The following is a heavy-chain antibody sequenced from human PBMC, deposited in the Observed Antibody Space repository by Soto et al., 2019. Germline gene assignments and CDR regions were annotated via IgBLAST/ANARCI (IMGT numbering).Heavy chain of an antibody. CDR3: ARANSDDDDEFDY. D-gene: IGHD5-12*01. V-gene: IGHV1-2*02. CDR2: VNPNSGGA. Sequence: ASVKVSCKASGYSFTGFYIHWVRQAPGQGLEWMGWVNPNSGGAHYAQKFQGRVTMTRDTSVTSAYMEVTRLRSDDTAIYYCARANSDDDDEFDYWGQGTPVTVSS. J-gene: IGHJ4*02. CDR1: GYSFTGFY.